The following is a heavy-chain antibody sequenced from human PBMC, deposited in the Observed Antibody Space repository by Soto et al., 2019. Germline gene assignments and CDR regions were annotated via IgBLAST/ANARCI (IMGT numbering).Heavy chain of an antibody. V-gene: IGHV4-31*03. J-gene: IGHJ4*02. D-gene: IGHD6-19*01. CDR2: IYYSGNT. CDR1: GGSITTGGYY. CDR3: ARARYSSHYCIDN. Sequence: TLSLTCSVSGGSITTGGYYWSWIRQHPGKGLEGIGYIYYSGNTYYNPSLKSRVTISLDTSKNQFSLKLSSVTAADTAVYYCARARYSSHYCIDNWGQGTQVTVSS.